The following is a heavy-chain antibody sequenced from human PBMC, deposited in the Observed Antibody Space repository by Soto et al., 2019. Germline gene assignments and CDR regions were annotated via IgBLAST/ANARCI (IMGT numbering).Heavy chain of an antibody. V-gene: IGHV4-34*01. CDR1: GGSFSGYY. Sequence: SETLSLTCAVYGGSFSGYYWSWIRQPPGKGLEWIGEINHSGSTNYNPSLKSRVTISVDTSKNQFSLKLSSVTAADTAVYYCARGTVVTPIYDYFDYWGQGTLVTVSS. CDR3: ARGTVVTPIYDYFDY. CDR2: INHSGST. D-gene: IGHD2-21*02. J-gene: IGHJ4*02.